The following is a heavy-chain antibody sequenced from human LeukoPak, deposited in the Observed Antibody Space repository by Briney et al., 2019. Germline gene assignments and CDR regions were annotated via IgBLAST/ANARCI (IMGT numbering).Heavy chain of an antibody. J-gene: IGHJ4*02. CDR1: GFTFSSYA. Sequence: GVSLRLSCAASGFTFSSYAMSWVRQAPGKGLEWVSAISGSGGSTYYADSVRGRFTISRDNSKNTLYLQMNSLRAEDTAVYYCAKDSYYDSSGYYALWGQGTLVTVSS. CDR2: ISGSGGST. D-gene: IGHD3-22*01. CDR3: AKDSYYDSSGYYAL. V-gene: IGHV3-23*01.